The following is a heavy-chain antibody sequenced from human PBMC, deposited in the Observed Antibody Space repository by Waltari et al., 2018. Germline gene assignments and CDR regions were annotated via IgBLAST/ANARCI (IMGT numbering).Heavy chain of an antibody. Sequence: EVQLVESGGGLVKPGGSLRLSCAASGFTFSSYSMNWVRQAPGKGLEWVSSISSSSSYIYYADSVKGRFTISRDNAKNSLYLQMNSLRAEDTAVYYCARASGGPRYYFDYWGQGTLVTVSS. V-gene: IGHV3-21*01. CDR1: GFTFSSYS. CDR3: ARASGGPRYYFDY. J-gene: IGHJ4*02. CDR2: ISSSSSYI.